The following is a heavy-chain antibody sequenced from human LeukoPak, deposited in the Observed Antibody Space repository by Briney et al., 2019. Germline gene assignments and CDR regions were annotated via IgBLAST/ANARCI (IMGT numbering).Heavy chain of an antibody. CDR3: AREYSSSWPHNWFDP. D-gene: IGHD6-13*01. CDR2: IIPIFGTA. Sequence: SVKVSCKASGGTFISYAISWVRQAPGQGLEWMGGIIPIFGTANYAQKFQGRVTITADESTSTAYMELSSLRSEDTAVYYCAREYSSSWPHNWFDPWGQGTLVTVSS. J-gene: IGHJ5*02. CDR1: GGTFISYA. V-gene: IGHV1-69*01.